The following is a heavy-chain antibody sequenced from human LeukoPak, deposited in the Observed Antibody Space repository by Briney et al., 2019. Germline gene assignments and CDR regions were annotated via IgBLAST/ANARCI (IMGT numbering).Heavy chain of an antibody. J-gene: IGHJ4*02. CDR1: GFTFSSYW. D-gene: IGHD2-15*01. CDR2: IKQDGSEK. Sequence: GGSLRLSCAASGFTFSSYWMSWVRQAPGKGLEWVANIKQDGSEKYYVDSVKGRFTISRDNAKNSLYLQMNSLKASDTAMYYCARHQNGLLIDYWGQGTLVTVSS. CDR3: ARHQNGLLIDY. V-gene: IGHV3-7*03.